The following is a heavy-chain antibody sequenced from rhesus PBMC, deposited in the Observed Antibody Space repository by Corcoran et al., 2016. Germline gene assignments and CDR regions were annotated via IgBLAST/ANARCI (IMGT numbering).Heavy chain of an antibody. J-gene: IGHJ4*01. V-gene: IGHV4-147*01. Sequence: QVQLQESGPGLVKPSETLPITCAVPGASISGNYWPWIRQSPGKGLEWIGYIYGASWSTSYNPSLKTRVTISTDTSKNQFSLRLTSLTAADTAVYYCARGAWDIQGFDYWGQGVLVTVSS. D-gene: IGHD5-24*01. CDR2: IYGASWST. CDR1: GASISGNY. CDR3: ARGAWDIQGFDY.